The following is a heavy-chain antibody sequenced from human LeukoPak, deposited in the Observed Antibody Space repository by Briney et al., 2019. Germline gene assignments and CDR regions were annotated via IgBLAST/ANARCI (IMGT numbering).Heavy chain of an antibody. J-gene: IGHJ4*02. CDR3: ARGTSMVATVNFDY. CDR2: ISSSGSTI. V-gene: IGHV3-48*03. CDR1: GFTFSSYE. D-gene: IGHD5-12*01. Sequence: GGSLRLSCADSGFTFSSYEMNWVRQAPGKGLEWVSYISSSGSTIYYADSVKGRFTISRDNAKNSLYLQMNSLRAEDTAVYYCARGTSMVATVNFDYWGQGTLVTVSS.